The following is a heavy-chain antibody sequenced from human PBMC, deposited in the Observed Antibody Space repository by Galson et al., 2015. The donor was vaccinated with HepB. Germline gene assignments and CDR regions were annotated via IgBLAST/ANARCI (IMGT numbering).Heavy chain of an antibody. V-gene: IGHV4-30-2*01. Sequence: TLSLTCAVSGGSISSGGYSWSWIRQPPGKGLEWIGYIYHSGSTHYNPSLKSRVTISVDRSKNQFSLKLSSVTAADTAVYYCARESEDRGAFDIWGQGTMVTVSS. D-gene: IGHD3-10*01. CDR1: GGSISSGGYS. CDR3: ARESEDRGAFDI. J-gene: IGHJ3*02. CDR2: IYHSGST.